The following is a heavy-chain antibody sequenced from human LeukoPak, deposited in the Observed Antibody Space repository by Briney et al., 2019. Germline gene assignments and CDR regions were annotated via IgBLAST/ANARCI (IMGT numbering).Heavy chain of an antibody. J-gene: IGHJ6*02. CDR2: FDPEGGET. V-gene: IGHV1-24*01. CDR3: ARWATPWYYGMDV. CDR1: GYTLTELS. D-gene: IGHD2-15*01. Sequence: ASVKVSCKVSGYTLTELSMHWVRQAPGKGLEWMGGFDPEGGETIYAQKFQGRVTMTTDTSTSTAYMELRSLRSDDTAVYYCARWATPWYYGMDVWGQGTTVTVSS.